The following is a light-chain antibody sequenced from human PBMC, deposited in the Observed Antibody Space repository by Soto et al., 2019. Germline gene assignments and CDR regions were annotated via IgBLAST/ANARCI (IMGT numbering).Light chain of an antibody. CDR3: QQSFITPPLT. CDR2: GAS. V-gene: IGKV1-39*01. CDR1: QSISTY. Sequence: DIQMTQSPSSLSASIGDRITITCRASQSISTYLNWYQQKPGKAPRLLIYGASTLQNGVPSRFXGSGSATDYTHTISSLQPEDFATYYCQQSFITPPLTFGGGTEVEMK. J-gene: IGKJ4*01.